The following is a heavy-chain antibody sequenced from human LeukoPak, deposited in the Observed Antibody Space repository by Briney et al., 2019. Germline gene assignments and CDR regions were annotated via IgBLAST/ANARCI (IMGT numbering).Heavy chain of an antibody. Sequence: PSETLSLTCTVSGGSIRSYYWSWIRQPPGKGLEWIGYIYYSGSTNYNPSLKSRVSISIDTSKNQFSLNLSSVTAADTAVYYCARRAAGTFDYWGQGTLVTVSS. CDR3: ARRAAGTFDY. CDR1: GGSIRSYY. D-gene: IGHD6-13*01. CDR2: IYYSGST. J-gene: IGHJ4*02. V-gene: IGHV4-59*08.